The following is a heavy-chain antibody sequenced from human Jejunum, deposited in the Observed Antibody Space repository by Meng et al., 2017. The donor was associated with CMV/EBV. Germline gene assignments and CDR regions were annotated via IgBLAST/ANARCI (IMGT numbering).Heavy chain of an antibody. D-gene: IGHD5-18*01. CDR1: GFSFSSNY. V-gene: IGHV3-66*01. CDR2: IYSGGTT. J-gene: IGHJ5*02. CDR3: VRNLGYTYGLVS. Sequence: EVRLVGSGGGLVRPGGSLGISWASSGFSFSSNYMSWVRQAPGKGLEWVTLIYSGGTTFYADSVKGRFTISRDNSKNVLYLQMNSVRAEDTALYHCVRNLGYTYGLVSWGQGTLVTVSS.